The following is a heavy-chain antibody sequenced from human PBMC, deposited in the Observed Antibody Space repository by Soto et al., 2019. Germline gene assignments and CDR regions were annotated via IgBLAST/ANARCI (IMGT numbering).Heavy chain of an antibody. CDR1: GFTFSSYS. CDR2: ISKDGSVK. J-gene: IGHJ4*02. CDR3: TGEVASGY. Sequence: PGGSLRLSCAASGFTFSSYSMNWVRQAPGKGLEWVAVISKDGSVKYYADSVKGRFTISRDNSQNTLYLQMNSLGAEDTAVYYCTGEVASGYWGQGTLDTVSS. V-gene: IGHV3-30*03. D-gene: IGHD2-8*02.